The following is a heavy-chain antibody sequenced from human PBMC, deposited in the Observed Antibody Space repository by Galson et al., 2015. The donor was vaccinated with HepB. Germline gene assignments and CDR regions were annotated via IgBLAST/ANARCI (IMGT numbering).Heavy chain of an antibody. Sequence: SVKVSCKASGYTFSSYSITWVRQAPGQGLEWMGWINPYNRKTSYSQKLQGRVIMTRDTSTSTAYMELRRLRSDDTAVYYCARGALVVGVAATQNNWFDPWCQGTLVTVSS. V-gene: IGHV1-18*01. CDR2: INPYNRKT. D-gene: IGHD2-15*01. J-gene: IGHJ5*02. CDR3: ARGALVVGVAATQNNWFDP. CDR1: GYTFSSYS.